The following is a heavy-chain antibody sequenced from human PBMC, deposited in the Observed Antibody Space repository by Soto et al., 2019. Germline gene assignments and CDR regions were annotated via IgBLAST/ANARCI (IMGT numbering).Heavy chain of an antibody. CDR1: GYTFTSYG. CDR2: ISAYNGNT. D-gene: IGHD6-19*01. J-gene: IGHJ5*02. Sequence: ASVKVSCKASGYTFTSYGISWVRQAPGQGLEWMGWISAYNGNTNYAQKLQGRVTMTTDTSTSTAYMELRSLRSDDTAVYYCARRVAVAGTGWFDPWGQGTLVTVSS. CDR3: ARRVAVAGTGWFDP. V-gene: IGHV1-18*01.